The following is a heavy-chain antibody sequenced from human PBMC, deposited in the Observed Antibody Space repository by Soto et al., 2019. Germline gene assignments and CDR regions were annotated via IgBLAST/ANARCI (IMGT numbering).Heavy chain of an antibody. CDR1: EFTFNSYA. D-gene: IGHD5-18*01. CDR2: TSGGGETT. V-gene: IGHV3-23*01. J-gene: IGHJ4*02. Sequence: QTGGSLRLSCAASEFTFNSYAMSWVRQAPGKGLEWVSATSGGGETTYYADSVKGRFTTSRDNSDDTLYLQMNSLRVEDTAVYFCARIPPGYSYGYFYFDYWGQG. CDR3: ARIPPGYSYGYFYFDY.